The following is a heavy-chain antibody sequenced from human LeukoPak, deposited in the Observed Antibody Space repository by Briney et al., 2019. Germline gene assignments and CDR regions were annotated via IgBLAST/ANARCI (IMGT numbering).Heavy chain of an antibody. CDR3: AKHGDGNSPPDDFDI. CDR2: VTGSGDRT. V-gene: IGHV3-23*01. Sequence: GGSLRLSCAASGFTFNTYAMSWVRQAPGKGLEWVSSVTGSGDRTWYADSVKGRLTISRDNSRNTLSLQMNSLMAADTAVYYCAKHGDGNSPPDDFDIWGQGTMVTVSS. CDR1: GFTFNTYA. J-gene: IGHJ3*02. D-gene: IGHD7-27*01.